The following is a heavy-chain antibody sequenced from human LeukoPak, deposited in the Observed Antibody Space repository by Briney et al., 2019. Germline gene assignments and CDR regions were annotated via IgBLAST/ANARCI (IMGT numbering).Heavy chain of an antibody. CDR2: IKSKTDGGTT. J-gene: IGHJ4*02. CDR1: GFTFSNAW. CDR3: TTEFYPWLGYDY. Sequence: GGSLRLSCAASGFTFSNAWMNWVRWAPGKGLELVGRIKSKTDGGTTDYAAPVKGRFTISRDDSKNTLYLQMNSLKTEDTAVYYCTTEFYPWLGYDYWGQGTLVTVSS. V-gene: IGHV3-15*07. D-gene: IGHD6-19*01.